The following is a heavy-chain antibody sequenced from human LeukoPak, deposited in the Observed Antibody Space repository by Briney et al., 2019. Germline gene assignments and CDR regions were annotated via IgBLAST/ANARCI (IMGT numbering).Heavy chain of an antibody. J-gene: IGHJ3*02. Sequence: SGGSLRLSCAASGITFSNYGMHWVRQAPGKGLEWIGDVERRGYTNYNPSLRGRLTMSVDASKNQVSLRLTSVTAADTAVYYCAKGLRQIWFGELNDAFDIWGQGTMVHVSS. V-gene: IGHV4-34*01. CDR1: GITFSNYG. CDR3: AKGLRQIWFGELNDAFDI. CDR2: VERRGYT. D-gene: IGHD3-10*01.